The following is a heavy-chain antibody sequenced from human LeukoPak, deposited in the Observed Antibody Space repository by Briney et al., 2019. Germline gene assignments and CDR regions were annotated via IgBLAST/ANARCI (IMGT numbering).Heavy chain of an antibody. V-gene: IGHV3-7*01. CDR1: GFTFSSHW. CDR3: ARAGDIVVVPAAPGYYFDY. CDR2: INQNGSEK. D-gene: IGHD2-2*01. Sequence: RTGGSLRLSCAVSGFTFSSHWMGWARQSPGKGLEWVGNINQNGSEKNYVDSVKGRFTISRDNAKNSLYLQMNSLRAEDTAVYYCARAGDIVVVPAAPGYYFDYWGQGTLVTVSS. J-gene: IGHJ4*02.